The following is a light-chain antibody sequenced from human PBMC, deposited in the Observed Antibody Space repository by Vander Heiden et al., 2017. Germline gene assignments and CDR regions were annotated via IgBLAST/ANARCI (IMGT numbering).Light chain of an antibody. CDR3: CSYAGSSVVV. CDR2: EGS. CDR1: SSDVGSYNL. V-gene: IGLV2-23*01. J-gene: IGLJ2*01. Sequence: QSALTQPASVSGSPGPSLTISCTGTSSDVGSYNLVSWNQQHPGKAPQLMIYEGSKRPSVVSSRFSGSKSGNTASLTISGRQAEDEADYYFCSYAGSSVVVFGGGTKLTVL.